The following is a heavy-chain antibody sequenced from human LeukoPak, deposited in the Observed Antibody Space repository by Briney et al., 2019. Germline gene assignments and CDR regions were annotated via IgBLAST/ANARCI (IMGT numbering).Heavy chain of an antibody. V-gene: IGHV4-59*01. CDR3: ARTIMSPALALRGLYYFDY. Sequence: SETLSLTCTVSGGSISRYYWSWIRQPPGKGLEWIGYIYYIGSTNYNPSLRSRVPVSVDTSKNQFSLKLSSVTAADTAVYYCARTIMSPALALRGLYYFDYWGQGTLVTVSS. D-gene: IGHD4-17*01. CDR1: GGSISRYY. CDR2: IYYIGST. J-gene: IGHJ4*02.